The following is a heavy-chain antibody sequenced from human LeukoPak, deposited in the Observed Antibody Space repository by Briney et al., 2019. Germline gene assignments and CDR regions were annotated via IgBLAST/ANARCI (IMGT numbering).Heavy chain of an antibody. D-gene: IGHD3-22*01. CDR1: GFIFSRNS. Sequence: GGSLRLSCAASGFIFSRNSMNWVRQAPGKGLEWVSSISSSSYIYYADSVKGRFTISRDNAKNSLCLQMNSLRAEDTAVYYCARHVVAVGFDYWGQGTLVTVSS. V-gene: IGHV3-21*01. CDR2: ISSSSYI. CDR3: ARHVVAVGFDY. J-gene: IGHJ4*02.